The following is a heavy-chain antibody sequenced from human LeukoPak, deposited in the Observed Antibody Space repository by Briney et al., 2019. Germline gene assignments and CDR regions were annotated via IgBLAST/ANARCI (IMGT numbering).Heavy chain of an antibody. Sequence: SETLSLTCTVSGGSISSGSYYWSWIRQPAGKGLEWIGRIYTSGSTNYNPSLKSRVTISVVTSKNQFSLKLSSVTAADTAVYYCARYVIVGTYYFDYWGQGTLVTVSS. CDR3: ARYVIVGTYYFDY. CDR2: IYTSGST. D-gene: IGHD3-22*01. V-gene: IGHV4-61*02. J-gene: IGHJ4*02. CDR1: GGSISSGSYY.